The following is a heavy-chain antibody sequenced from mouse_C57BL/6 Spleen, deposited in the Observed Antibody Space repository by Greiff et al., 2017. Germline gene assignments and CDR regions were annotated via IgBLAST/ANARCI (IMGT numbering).Heavy chain of an antibody. CDR1: GYAFSSYW. CDR3: ARSSITTVVATDAMDY. Sequence: QVQLQQSGAELVKPGASVKISCKASGYAFSSYWMNWVKQRPGKGLEWIGQIYPGDGDTNYNGKFKGKATLTADKSSSTAYMQLSSLTSEDSAVYFWARSSITTVVATDAMDYWGQGTSVTVSS. D-gene: IGHD1-1*01. V-gene: IGHV1-80*01. CDR2: IYPGDGDT. J-gene: IGHJ4*01.